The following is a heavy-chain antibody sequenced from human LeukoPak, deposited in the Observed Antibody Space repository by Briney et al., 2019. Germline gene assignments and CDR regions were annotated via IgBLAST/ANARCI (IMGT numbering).Heavy chain of an antibody. Sequence: PSETLSITCTVSGGSISSSSYYWGWIRQPPGKGLEWIGYIYYSGSTNYNPSLKSRVTISVDTSKNQFSLKLSSVTAADTAVYYCARAGLRWLQSGYFDYWGREPWSPSPQ. D-gene: IGHD5-24*01. CDR3: ARAGLRWLQSGYFDY. V-gene: IGHV4-61*05. CDR1: GGSISSSSYY. CDR2: IYYSGST. J-gene: IGHJ4*02.